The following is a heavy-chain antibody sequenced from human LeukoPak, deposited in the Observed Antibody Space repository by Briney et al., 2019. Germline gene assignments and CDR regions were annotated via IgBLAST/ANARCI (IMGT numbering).Heavy chain of an antibody. CDR3: ARRGYSYGRNDAFDI. D-gene: IGHD5-18*01. V-gene: IGHV4-34*01. J-gene: IGHJ3*02. CDR2: INHSGST. CDR1: GGSFSGYY. Sequence: SETLSLTCAVYGGSFSGYYWGWIRQPPGKGLEWIGEINHSGSTNYNPSLKSRVTISVDTSKNQFSLKLSSVTAADTAVYYCARRGYSYGRNDAFDIWGQGTMVTVSS.